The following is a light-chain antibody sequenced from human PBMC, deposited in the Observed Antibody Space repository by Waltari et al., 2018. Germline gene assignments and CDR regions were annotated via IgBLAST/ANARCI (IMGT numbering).Light chain of an antibody. CDR3: QHYETSPWT. Sequence: EIVLTQSPGTLSLSPGERATLSCRASQTVNRSYLTWYQQKPGKAPRLMMYGASTRAAGIPCRFSGSGSGTDFTLTIMSLQPEDFAVYYCQHYETSPWTFGQGTKVEFK. J-gene: IGKJ1*01. CDR1: QTVNRSY. V-gene: IGKV3-20*01. CDR2: GAS.